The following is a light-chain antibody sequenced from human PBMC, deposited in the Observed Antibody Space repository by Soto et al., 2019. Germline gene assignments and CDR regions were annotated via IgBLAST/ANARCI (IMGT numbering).Light chain of an antibody. Sequence: QSVLTQPPSVSDAPRQRVSISCSGSSSNIGNNAVNWYQHVPGKAPKLLIYYDDLVPSGVSDRFSGSKSGTSASLAISGLQSEDEADYYCAAWDDSLNGVVFGGGTQLTVL. CDR2: YDD. CDR1: SSNIGNNA. V-gene: IGLV1-36*01. J-gene: IGLJ3*02. CDR3: AAWDDSLNGVV.